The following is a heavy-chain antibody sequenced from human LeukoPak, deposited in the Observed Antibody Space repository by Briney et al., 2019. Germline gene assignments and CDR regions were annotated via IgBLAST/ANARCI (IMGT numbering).Heavy chain of an antibody. CDR3: ARGDTVHRDGYNS. CDR2: IYSGGST. CDR1: GFTVSSNY. V-gene: IGHV3-66*02. J-gene: IGHJ4*02. Sequence: GGSLRLSCAASGFTVSSNYMSWVRQAPGKGLEWVSVIYSGGSTYYADSVKGRFTISRDNSKNTLYLQMNSLRAEDTAVYYCARGDTVHRDGYNSWGQGTLDTVSS. D-gene: IGHD5-24*01.